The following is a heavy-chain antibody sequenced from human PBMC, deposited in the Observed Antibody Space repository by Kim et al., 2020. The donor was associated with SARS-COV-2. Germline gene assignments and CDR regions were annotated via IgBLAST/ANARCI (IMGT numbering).Heavy chain of an antibody. J-gene: IGHJ4*02. CDR3: ATYSSGWYYFDY. CDR1: GYTFTSYG. CDR2: ISAYNGNT. V-gene: IGHV1-18*01. Sequence: ASVKVSCKASGYTFTSYGISWVRQAPGQGLEWMGWISAYNGNTNYAQKFQGRVTMTTDTSTSTAYMELRSLRSDDTAVYYCATYSSGWYYFDYWGQGTLVTVSS. D-gene: IGHD6-19*01.